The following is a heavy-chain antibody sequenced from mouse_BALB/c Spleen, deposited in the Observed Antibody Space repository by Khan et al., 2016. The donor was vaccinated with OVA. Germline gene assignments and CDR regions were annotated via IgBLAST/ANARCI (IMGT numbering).Heavy chain of an antibody. D-gene: IGHD2-14*01. J-gene: IGHJ2*01. Sequence: QIQLVQSGPELKKPGETVKISCKASGYTFTDYSMHWVKQAPGKGLKWMGWINTETGEPTYADDFKGRFALSLETSASTAYLQINNLKNEDTATYFCARDRYDYFAYWGQGTTLTVSS. V-gene: IGHV9-2-1*01. CDR2: INTETGEP. CDR1: GYTFTDYS. CDR3: ARDRYDYFAY.